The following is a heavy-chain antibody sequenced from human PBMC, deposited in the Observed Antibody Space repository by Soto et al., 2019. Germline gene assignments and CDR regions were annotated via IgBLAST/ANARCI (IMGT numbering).Heavy chain of an antibody. CDR1: GGGVSSNSAT. CDR2: TYYRSKWYN. J-gene: IGHJ3*02. CDR3: ARMKPTMAVAEYPFDI. Sequence: QVQLQQSGPGLVKPSQTLSLTCAISGGGVSSNSATWNWIRQSPSRGLEWLGRTYYRSKWYNDYAVSVKSRITNNPDTSKNQFSLQLSSVTPEDSAVYYCARMKPTMAVAEYPFDIWGQGTMVTVSS. V-gene: IGHV6-1*01. D-gene: IGHD6-19*01.